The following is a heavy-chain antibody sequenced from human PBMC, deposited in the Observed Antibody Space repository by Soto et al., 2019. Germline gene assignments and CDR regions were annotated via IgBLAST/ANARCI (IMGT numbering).Heavy chain of an antibody. Sequence: EVQLVESGGGLVQPGGSLRLSCAASVFTFSSYSMSWVRQGPGKGLEWVSYIDTSGSTTYYADSVKGRFAISRDNAKNSLYLQVNSLRDEDTAVYYCARDRLTGDRREAFDIWGQGTMVTVSS. D-gene: IGHD7-27*01. CDR2: IDTSGSTT. V-gene: IGHV3-48*02. J-gene: IGHJ3*02. CDR3: ARDRLTGDRREAFDI. CDR1: VFTFSSYS.